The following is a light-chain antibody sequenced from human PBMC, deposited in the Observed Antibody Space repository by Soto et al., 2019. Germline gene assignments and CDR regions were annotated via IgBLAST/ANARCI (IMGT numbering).Light chain of an antibody. CDR3: QQSFSTRLT. J-gene: IGKJ1*01. V-gene: IGKV1-39*01. CDR2: AAS. Sequence: DIQMTQSPSSQSASVGDRVTITCRASQSINSYLNWYQQKPGKAPKLLIYAASSLQSGVPSRFSGSGSETDLTLTITSLQPYDFATYYCQQSFSTRLTFGQGTRVDI. CDR1: QSINSY.